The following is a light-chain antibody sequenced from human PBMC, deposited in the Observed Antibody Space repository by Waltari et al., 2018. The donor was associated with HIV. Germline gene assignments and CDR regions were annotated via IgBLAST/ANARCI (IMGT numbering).Light chain of an antibody. CDR2: GNS. V-gene: IGLV1-40*01. J-gene: IGLJ1*01. CDR1: SSNIGAGYD. Sequence: QSVLTQPPSVSGAPGQRVTISCTGSSSNIGAGYDVHWYQQLPGTAPKLLIYGNSNRPSGVPDRFSGSKSGTSASLAITGLQAEDEADYYCQSYDSSVSLYVFGTGTKVTVL. CDR3: QSYDSSVSLYV.